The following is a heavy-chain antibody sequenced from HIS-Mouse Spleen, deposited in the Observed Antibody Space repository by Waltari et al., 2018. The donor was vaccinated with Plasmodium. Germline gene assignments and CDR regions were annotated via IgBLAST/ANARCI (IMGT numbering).Heavy chain of an antibody. J-gene: IGHJ3*02. CDR2: IKSKTDGGTT. V-gene: IGHV3-15*01. CDR1: GFTFSNAW. CDR3: TTVRQGGATIAFDI. D-gene: IGHD1-26*01. Sequence: EVQLVESGGGLVKPGGSLGLSCAASGFTFSNAWMSWVRQAQGKGLEWVGRIKSKTDGGTTDYAAPLKGRFTISRDDSKNTLYLQMNSLKTEDTAVYYCTTVRQGGATIAFDIWGQGTMVTVSS.